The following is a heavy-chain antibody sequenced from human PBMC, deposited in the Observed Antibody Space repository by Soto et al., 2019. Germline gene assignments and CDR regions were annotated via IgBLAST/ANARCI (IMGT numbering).Heavy chain of an antibody. CDR3: AKASGWFGEFDY. D-gene: IGHD3-10*01. CDR1: GFTFSSYA. Sequence: EVQLLESGGGMVQPGGSLRLSCAASGFTFSSYAMSWVRQAPGKGLEWVSAVSGSGGSTYYADSVKGRFTISRDNSKNTLYLQMNSLRAEDTAVYYCAKASGWFGEFDYWGQGTLVTVSS. CDR2: VSGSGGST. V-gene: IGHV3-23*01. J-gene: IGHJ4*02.